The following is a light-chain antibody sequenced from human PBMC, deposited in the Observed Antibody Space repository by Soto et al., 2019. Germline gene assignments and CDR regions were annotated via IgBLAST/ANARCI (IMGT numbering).Light chain of an antibody. CDR2: EVT. V-gene: IGLV2-8*01. J-gene: IGLJ3*02. Sequence: QSALTQPASVSGSPGQSITISCTGTSSDVGAYNYVSWYQQHPGKAPKLLIYEVTNRPSGVPDRFSGSKSGYTASLTVSGLQTEDEAFYYCSSSAGIYHYLVFGGGTKVTVL. CDR1: SSDVGAYNY. CDR3: SSSAGIYHYLV.